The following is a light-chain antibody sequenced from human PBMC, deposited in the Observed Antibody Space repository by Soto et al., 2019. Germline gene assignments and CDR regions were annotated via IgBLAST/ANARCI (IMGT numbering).Light chain of an antibody. CDR2: GAS. V-gene: IGKV3-20*01. CDR3: EGYGSSSTYT. Sequence: EIVLTQSPGTLSLSPGERATLSCRASQSVSNSYLAWYQQKPGQAPRLLIYGASSRATGIPDRLGGSGSGGDFTLTISRKAPLAFAVYYCEGYGSSSTYTFGQGTKLEIK. CDR1: QSVSNSY. J-gene: IGKJ2*01.